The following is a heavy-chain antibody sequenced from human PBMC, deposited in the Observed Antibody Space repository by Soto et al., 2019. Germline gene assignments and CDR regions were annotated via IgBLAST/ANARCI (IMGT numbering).Heavy chain of an antibody. J-gene: IGHJ4*02. V-gene: IGHV3-23*01. CDR1: GFTFSSYA. CDR3: AKGTYYYGSGSPREYYFDY. Sequence: GGSLRLSCAASGFTFSSYAMSWVRQAPGKGLEWVSAISGSGGSTYYADSVKGRFTISRDNSKNTLYLQMNSLRAEDTAVYYCAKGTYYYGSGSPREYYFDYWGQGTLVTVSS. CDR2: ISGSGGST. D-gene: IGHD3-10*01.